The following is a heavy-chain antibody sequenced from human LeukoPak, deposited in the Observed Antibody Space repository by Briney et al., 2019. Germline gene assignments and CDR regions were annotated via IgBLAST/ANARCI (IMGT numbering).Heavy chain of an antibody. CDR2: IYEDGST. CDR1: GDSISSSTYY. V-gene: IGHV4-39*02. J-gene: IGHJ4*02. D-gene: IGHD4-17*01. CDR3: ARGSYGDQN. Sequence: SETLSLTCTVSGDSISSSTYYWGWIRQPPGKGLEWIGSIYEDGSTYYISSLKSRLTISVDTSKNHFSLKLNSVTAADTAVYYCARGSYGDQNWGQGTLVTVSP.